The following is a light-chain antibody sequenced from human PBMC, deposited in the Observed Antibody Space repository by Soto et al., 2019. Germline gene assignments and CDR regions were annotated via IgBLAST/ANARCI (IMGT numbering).Light chain of an antibody. CDR1: SSDVGGYNY. Sequence: QSALTQPASVSGSPGQSITISCTGTSSDVGGYNYVSWYQQHPGKAPKLMIYEVSNRPSGVSNRFSGSKSGNTASLSISGLQPEDEADYYCISYTSSSTPYVFGPGTKLTVL. V-gene: IGLV2-14*01. CDR3: ISYTSSSTPYV. J-gene: IGLJ1*01. CDR2: EVS.